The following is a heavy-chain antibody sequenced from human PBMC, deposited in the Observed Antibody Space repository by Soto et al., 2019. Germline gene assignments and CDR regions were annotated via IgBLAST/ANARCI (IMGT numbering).Heavy chain of an antibody. D-gene: IGHD1-26*01. Sequence: GGSLRLSCAASGFTFSSYAMSWVRQAPGKGLEWVSAISGSGGSTYYADYVKGRFTISRDNSKNTLYLQMNSLRAEATAAYDWAKDHLQRGRTWPVGAFDIWGQGTMVTVSS. J-gene: IGHJ3*02. CDR3: AKDHLQRGRTWPVGAFDI. CDR2: ISGSGGST. CDR1: GFTFSSYA. V-gene: IGHV3-23*01.